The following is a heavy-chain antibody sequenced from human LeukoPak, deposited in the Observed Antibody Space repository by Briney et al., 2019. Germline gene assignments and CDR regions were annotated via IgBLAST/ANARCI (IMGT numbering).Heavy chain of an antibody. Sequence: GGSLRLSCAASGFTFSSYATSWVRQAPGKGLEWVSAISGSGGSTYYADSVKGRFTISRDNSKNTLYLQMNSLRAEDTAVYYCAKLEGYCSSTSCPWGFDYWGQGTLVTVSS. CDR1: GFTFSSYA. CDR2: ISGSGGST. J-gene: IGHJ4*02. V-gene: IGHV3-23*01. D-gene: IGHD2-2*01. CDR3: AKLEGYCSSTSCPWGFDY.